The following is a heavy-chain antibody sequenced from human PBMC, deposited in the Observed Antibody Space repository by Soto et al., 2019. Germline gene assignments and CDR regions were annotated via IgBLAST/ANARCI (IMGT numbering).Heavy chain of an antibody. J-gene: IGHJ5*02. V-gene: IGHV4-31*03. CDR2: IHYSGST. CDR3: ARVVGINWFDP. CDR1: GGSISSGGYY. Sequence: QVQLQESGPGLVKPSQTLALTCTVSGGSISSGGYYWSWFRQHPGKGLEWIGYIHYSGSTYYTPSLKSRFTISVDTSKNQFSLKLSSVTAADTAVYYCARVVGINWFDPWGQGTLVTVSS. D-gene: IGHD2-2*01.